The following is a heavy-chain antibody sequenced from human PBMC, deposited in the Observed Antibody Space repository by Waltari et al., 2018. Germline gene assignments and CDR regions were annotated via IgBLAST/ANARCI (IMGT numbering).Heavy chain of an antibody. J-gene: IGHJ4*02. V-gene: IGHV3-30*04. CDR1: GLTFSSFA. CDR2: MSYDGSEK. Sequence: QVHLVESGGGVVQPGRSLRLSCAASGLTFSSFAMHWVRQAPGKGLEWVTVMSYDGSEKYYADSVKGRFTISRDNSKNTLYLQMDSLTTEDTAVYFCARDPSAAAGGRAAAGRFDYWGQGTLVTVSS. CDR3: ARDPSAAAGGRAAAGRFDY. D-gene: IGHD6-13*01.